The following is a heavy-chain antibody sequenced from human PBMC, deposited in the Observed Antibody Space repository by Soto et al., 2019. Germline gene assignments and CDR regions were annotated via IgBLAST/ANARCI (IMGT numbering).Heavy chain of an antibody. V-gene: IGHV1-69*01. CDR1: GGTFSTYA. Sequence: QVQLVQPGAEVKKPGSSVKVSCKASGGTFSTYAITWVRQAPGQGLEWMGGIIPMFGTANYAQKFRGRVTVTADESTSTAHMELSSLRSEDTAVYYCARGWETVGTTTPFAYWGQGTLVTVSS. D-gene: IGHD1-26*01. CDR2: IIPMFGTA. J-gene: IGHJ4*02. CDR3: ARGWETVGTTTPFAY.